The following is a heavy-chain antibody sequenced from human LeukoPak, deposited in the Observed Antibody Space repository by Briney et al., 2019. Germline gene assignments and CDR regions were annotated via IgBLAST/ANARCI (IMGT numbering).Heavy chain of an antibody. J-gene: IGHJ4*02. Sequence: SETLSLTCSVSGASFSDYYWSWVRQSPGKGLEWIGEINHSGVTHYNPSLKSRVTMSADPSKIQFSLNLTSLTAADSAVYYCAKLSPRSGWGQGTLVTVSS. CDR2: INHSGVT. CDR1: GASFSDYY. D-gene: IGHD2/OR15-2a*01. CDR3: AKLSPRSG. V-gene: IGHV4-34*01.